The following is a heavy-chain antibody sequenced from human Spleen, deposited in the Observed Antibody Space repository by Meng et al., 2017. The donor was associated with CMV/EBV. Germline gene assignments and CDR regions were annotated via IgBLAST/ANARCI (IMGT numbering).Heavy chain of an antibody. CDR1: GFTFSSYA. CDR3: AKDIGTGYSPFQN. V-gene: IGHV3-23*01. Sequence: AASGFTFSSYAMSWVRQAPGKGLEWVSGISGSGGSTYYADSVKGRFTISRDNSKNTLYLQMNSLRAEDTAVYYCAKDIGTGYSPFQNWGQGTLVTVSS. CDR2: ISGSGGST. J-gene: IGHJ1*01. D-gene: IGHD1-1*01.